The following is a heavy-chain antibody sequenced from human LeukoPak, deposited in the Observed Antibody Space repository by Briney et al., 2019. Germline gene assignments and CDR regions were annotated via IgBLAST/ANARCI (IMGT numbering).Heavy chain of an antibody. CDR1: GDSISSYY. CDR3: ASNYYDSSGYYLVPLGD. V-gene: IGHV4-59*12. J-gene: IGHJ4*02. Sequence: SETLSLTCTVSGDSISSYYWSWIRQPPGKGLEWIGFIFYSGTTTYYNPSLKSRVTISVDRSKNQFSLKLSSVTAADTAVYYCASNYYDSSGYYLVPLGDWGQGTLVTVSS. CDR2: IFYSGTT. D-gene: IGHD3-22*01.